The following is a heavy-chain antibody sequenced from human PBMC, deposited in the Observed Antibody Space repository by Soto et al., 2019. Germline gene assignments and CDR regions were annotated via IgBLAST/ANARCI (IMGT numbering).Heavy chain of an antibody. D-gene: IGHD6-13*01. J-gene: IGHJ6*01. CDR1: GYRFTSYW. V-gene: IGHV5-51*01. CDR3: ARTSAAGKYYYRLDV. CDR2: IYPGDSDT. Sequence: GESLKISCKGSGYRFTSYWIGWVLQIPWKGLEWMGIIYPGDSDTRYSPSFQGQVTISADKSISTAYLQWSSLKASDTAMYYCARTSAAGKYYYRLDVPGKGTKVTV.